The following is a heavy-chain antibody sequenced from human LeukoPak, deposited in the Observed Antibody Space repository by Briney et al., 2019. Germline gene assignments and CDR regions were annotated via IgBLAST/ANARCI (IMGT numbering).Heavy chain of an antibody. CDR2: ISTDGSST. J-gene: IGHJ4*02. CDR1: GFTFSSYW. D-gene: IGHD1-26*01. Sequence: GGSLRLSCAASGFTFSSYWMHWVRQAPGKGLVWVSRISTDGSSTSYADSVKGRFTISRGSAKNTLYRQMNSLRSEDTAVYYCARGVVVGATSALGHWGQGTLVTVSS. V-gene: IGHV3-74*01. CDR3: ARGVVVGATSALGH.